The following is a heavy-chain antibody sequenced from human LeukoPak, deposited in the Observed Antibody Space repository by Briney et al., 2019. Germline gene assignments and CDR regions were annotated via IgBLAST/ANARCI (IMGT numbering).Heavy chain of an antibody. J-gene: IGHJ3*01. Sequence: GRSLRLSCETSGFTFGSYAMHWVRQAPGKGPEWVAVVSYDGSNKYYADSVKDRFTFSRDNSKNTLYLQIHSLRAEDTAVYYCAKSRSGWHPVWGQGTMVTVSS. CDR2: VSYDGSNK. CDR1: GFTFGSYA. CDR3: AKSRSGWHPV. V-gene: IGHV3-30*18. D-gene: IGHD6-19*01.